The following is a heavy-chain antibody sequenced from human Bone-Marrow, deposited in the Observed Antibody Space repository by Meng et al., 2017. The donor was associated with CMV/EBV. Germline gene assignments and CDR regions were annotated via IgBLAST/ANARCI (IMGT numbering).Heavy chain of an antibody. Sequence: GESLKISCAASGFTFSSYGMHWVRQAPGKGLEWVAVIWYDGSNKYYADSVKGRFTISRDNSKNSLYLQMNSLRAEDTAVYYCARGPYCSSTSCYTPYFDYWGQGTLVTVSS. V-gene: IGHV3-33*01. CDR3: ARGPYCSSTSCYTPYFDY. CDR1: GFTFSSYG. D-gene: IGHD2-2*02. CDR2: IWYDGSNK. J-gene: IGHJ4*02.